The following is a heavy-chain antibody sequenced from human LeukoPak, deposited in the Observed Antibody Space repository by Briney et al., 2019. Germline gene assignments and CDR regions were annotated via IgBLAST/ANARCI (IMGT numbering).Heavy chain of an antibody. D-gene: IGHD3-22*01. CDR2: INHSGST. CDR1: GGSFSGYY. V-gene: IGHV4-34*01. CDR3: AGGPNEYYYDSIGYYPY. J-gene: IGHJ4*02. Sequence: PSETLSLTCAVYGGSFSGYYWSWIRQPPGKGLEWIGEINHSGSTNYNPSLKSRVTISVDTSKNQFSLKLSSVTAADTAVYYCAGGPNEYYYDSIGYYPYWGQGTLVSVST.